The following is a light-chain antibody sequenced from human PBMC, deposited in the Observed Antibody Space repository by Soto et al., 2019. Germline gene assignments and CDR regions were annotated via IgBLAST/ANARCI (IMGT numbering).Light chain of an antibody. Sequence: DIQMTQSPSSLSASVGDRVTITCRAGQSITSYLNWYQQKPGKAPKLLLYGASTLQSGVPSRFSGSGSGTDFSLTISSLQPEDFATYYCQQSDSTPITFGQGTRLEIK. CDR1: QSITSY. J-gene: IGKJ5*01. CDR3: QQSDSTPIT. V-gene: IGKV1-39*01. CDR2: GAS.